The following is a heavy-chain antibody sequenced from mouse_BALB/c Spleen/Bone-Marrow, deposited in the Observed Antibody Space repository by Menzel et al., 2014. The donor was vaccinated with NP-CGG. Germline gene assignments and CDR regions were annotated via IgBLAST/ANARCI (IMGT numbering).Heavy chain of an antibody. J-gene: IGHJ1*01. CDR1: GFTFSDAW. Sequence: EVMLVESGGGLVQPGGSMKLSCAASGFTFSDAWMDWVRQSPEKGLEWVAEISSKAYNHATYYAESVKGWFTISRDDSKSSVYLQMNSLRAEDTGIYYCTRYGNYGYFDVWGAGTTVTVSS. CDR3: TRYGNYGYFDV. V-gene: IGHV6-6*01. CDR2: ISSKAYNHAT. D-gene: IGHD2-1*01.